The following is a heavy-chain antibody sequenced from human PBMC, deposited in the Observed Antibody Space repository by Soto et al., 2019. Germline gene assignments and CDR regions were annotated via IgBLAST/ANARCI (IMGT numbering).Heavy chain of an antibody. Sequence: QVQLQESGPGLVKPSQTLSLTCTVSGGSISSGGYYWSWIRQHPGKGLEWIGYIYYSGSTYYNPTLKSRVTISVDTSKDQFSLKLSSVTAADTAVYYCARARDNWNYFRYFDYWGQGTLVTVSS. CDR3: ARARDNWNYFRYFDY. J-gene: IGHJ4*02. CDR2: IYYSGST. D-gene: IGHD1-7*01. V-gene: IGHV4-31*03. CDR1: GGSISSGGYY.